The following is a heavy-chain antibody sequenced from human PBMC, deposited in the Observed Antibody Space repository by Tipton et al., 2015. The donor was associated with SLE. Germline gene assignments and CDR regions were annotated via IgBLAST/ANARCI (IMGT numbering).Heavy chain of an antibody. V-gene: IGHV4-38-2*02. D-gene: IGHD3-3*02. CDR2: IHYSGST. CDR3: ARTAFLEWEHMTESYHYMDV. Sequence: TLSLTCTVSGYSLTSGFYWGWIRQPPGEGLEWIANIHYSGSTYYSSSLKSRASISIDTSKNQFSLKLTSMTAADTAVYYCARTAFLEWEHMTESYHYMDVWGKGTTVTVSS. J-gene: IGHJ6*03. CDR1: GYSLTSGFY.